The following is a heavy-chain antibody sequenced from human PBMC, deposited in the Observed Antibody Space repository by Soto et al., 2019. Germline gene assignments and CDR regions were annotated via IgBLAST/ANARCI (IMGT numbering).Heavy chain of an antibody. Sequence: PGGSLRLSCAASGFTFSSYAMSWVRQAPGKGLEWVSAISGSGGSTYYADSVKGRLTISRDNSKNTLYLQMNSLRAEDTAVYYCAKAPVLRYFDWYMNWFDPWGQGTLVTVSS. CDR1: GFTFSSYA. D-gene: IGHD3-9*01. CDR3: AKAPVLRYFDWYMNWFDP. J-gene: IGHJ5*02. V-gene: IGHV3-23*01. CDR2: ISGSGGST.